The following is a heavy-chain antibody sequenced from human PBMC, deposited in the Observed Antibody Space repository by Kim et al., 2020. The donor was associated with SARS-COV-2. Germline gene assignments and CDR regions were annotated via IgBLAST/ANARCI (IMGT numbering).Heavy chain of an antibody. D-gene: IGHD6-13*01. J-gene: IGHJ3*02. CDR3: ARRDSSSWLYPPPGAFDI. V-gene: IGHV4-39*01. Sequence: KSRVTISVDTSKNQFSLKLSSVTAADTAVYYCARRDSSSWLYPPPGAFDIWGQGTMVTVSS.